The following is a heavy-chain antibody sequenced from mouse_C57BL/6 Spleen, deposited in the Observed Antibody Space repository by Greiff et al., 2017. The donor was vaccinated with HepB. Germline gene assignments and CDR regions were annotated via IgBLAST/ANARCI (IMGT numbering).Heavy chain of an antibody. CDR1: GYTFTDYY. J-gene: IGHJ3*01. Sequence: EVQLQQSGPELVKPGASVKISCKASGYTFTDYYMNWVKQSHGKSLEWIGDINPNNGGTSYNQKFKGKATLTVDKSYSTAYMELRSLTSEDSAGYYCASTGYDYDVRFAYWGQGTLVTVSA. D-gene: IGHD2-4*01. CDR3: ASTGYDYDVRFAY. V-gene: IGHV1-26*01. CDR2: INPNNGGT.